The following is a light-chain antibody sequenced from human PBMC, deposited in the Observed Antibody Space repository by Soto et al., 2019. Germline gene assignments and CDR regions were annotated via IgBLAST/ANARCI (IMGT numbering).Light chain of an antibody. V-gene: IGKV3-20*01. J-gene: IGKJ1*01. CDR1: QSVPKNY. Sequence: EIVLTQSPGTLSLSPGESATLSCRASQSVPKNYLAWYQQDPGQPPRLLVYDVSLRATGIPDRFSGGGSGTDFTLTISRLEPEDFAVYYCHQYANYPQTFGQGTKIEIK. CDR3: HQYANYPQT. CDR2: DVS.